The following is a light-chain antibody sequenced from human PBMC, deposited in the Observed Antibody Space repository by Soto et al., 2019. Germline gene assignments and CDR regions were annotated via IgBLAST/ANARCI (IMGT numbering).Light chain of an antibody. J-gene: IGKJ4*01. V-gene: IGKV4-1*01. CDR2: WAS. CDR3: QQYNNTPLT. Sequence: DIVMTHSPDSLAMSLGQRVTIHXXSSQXVLHSSNNRNYVAWVQQKPGPPPKXXSDWASTRESGGPDRFSGRGSGTDFTLTSSGLQAEDVAVYSCQQYNNTPLTFGGGTKVDIK. CDR1: QXVLHSSNNRNY.